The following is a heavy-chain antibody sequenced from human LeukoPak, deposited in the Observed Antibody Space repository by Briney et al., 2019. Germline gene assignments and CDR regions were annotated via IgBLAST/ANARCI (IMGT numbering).Heavy chain of an antibody. Sequence: SETLFLTCSVSGGPFSSSSDYWGWIRKPPGKGREWLGGSYYSGSTYYNPSLKNRVTISVDKSKNQFSLKLTSVTAADTAVYYCARDLGISYGVVPFDYWGQGTLVTVSS. D-gene: IGHD3-3*01. CDR1: GGPFSSSSDY. J-gene: IGHJ4*02. V-gene: IGHV4-39*02. CDR2: SYYSGST. CDR3: ARDLGISYGVVPFDY.